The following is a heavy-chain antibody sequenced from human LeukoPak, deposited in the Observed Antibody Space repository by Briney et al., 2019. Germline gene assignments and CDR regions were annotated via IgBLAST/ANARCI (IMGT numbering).Heavy chain of an antibody. CDR3: ARHPFSSPFDY. CDR1: GGSISSYY. Sequence: SETLSLTCTVSGGSISSYYWSWIRQPPGKGLEWIGYIYYSGSTNYNPSLKSRVTISVDTSKNQFSLKLSSVTAADTAVYFCARHPFSSPFDYWGQGTLVTVSS. J-gene: IGHJ4*02. CDR2: IYYSGST. D-gene: IGHD2/OR15-2a*01. V-gene: IGHV4-59*08.